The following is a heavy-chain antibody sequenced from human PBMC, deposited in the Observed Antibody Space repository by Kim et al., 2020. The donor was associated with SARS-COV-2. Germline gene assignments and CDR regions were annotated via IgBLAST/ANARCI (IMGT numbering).Heavy chain of an antibody. CDR3: AKRFHGDHGFPDAFDI. J-gene: IGHJ3*02. D-gene: IGHD4-17*01. Sequence: GGSLRLSCAASGFTFYNYGMTWVRQAPGKGLEWVSIISGNGGTTGYADSVKGRFTISRDNSESTLYLQMNSLRAEDTAVYYCAKRFHGDHGFPDAFDIWGQGTMVTVSS. CDR2: ISGNGGTT. CDR1: GFTFYNYG. V-gene: IGHV3-23*01.